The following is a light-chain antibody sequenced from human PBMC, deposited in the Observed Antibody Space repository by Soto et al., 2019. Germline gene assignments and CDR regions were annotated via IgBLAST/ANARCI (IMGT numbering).Light chain of an antibody. J-gene: IGLJ3*02. V-gene: IGLV2-14*03. CDR1: SSDVGGYNF. CDR2: EVT. Sequence: QSALTQTASVSVSPGQSITISCTGTSSDVGGYNFVSWYQQHPGKAPKLIIHEVTNRPSGVSGRFSGSKSGNTAFLTISGLQAEDEAVYYCCSHSSSITWMFGGGTKLTVL. CDR3: CSHSSSITWM.